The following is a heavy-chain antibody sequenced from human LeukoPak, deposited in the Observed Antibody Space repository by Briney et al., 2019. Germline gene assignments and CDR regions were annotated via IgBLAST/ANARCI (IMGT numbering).Heavy chain of an antibody. D-gene: IGHD3-22*01. CDR3: AKDSRHGYYYDSSAGYYFDY. V-gene: IGHV3-23*01. CDR2: ISGSTGRT. Sequence: GGSLRLSCAASEFTFSTYAMSWVRQAPGKGLEWVSAISGSTGRTYYADSVKGRFTISRDNSKNTLYLQMNSLRAEDTAVYYCAKDSRHGYYYDSSAGYYFDYWGQGTLVTVSS. CDR1: EFTFSTYA. J-gene: IGHJ4*02.